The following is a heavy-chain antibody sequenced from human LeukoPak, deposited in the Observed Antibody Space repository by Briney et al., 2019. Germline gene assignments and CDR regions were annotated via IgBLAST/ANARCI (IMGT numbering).Heavy chain of an antibody. CDR1: GYTFTGYY. D-gene: IGHD3-22*01. CDR3: ARTPVLLYYDSSGYHDY. Sequence: ASVTVSCKASGYTFTGYYMHWVRQAPGQGLEWMGWINPNRGGTSYAQNVQGRVTMTRDTSISTAYMELSRLRSDDTAVYYCARTPVLLYYDSSGYHDYWGQGTLVTVSS. CDR2: INPNRGGT. J-gene: IGHJ4*02. V-gene: IGHV1-2*02.